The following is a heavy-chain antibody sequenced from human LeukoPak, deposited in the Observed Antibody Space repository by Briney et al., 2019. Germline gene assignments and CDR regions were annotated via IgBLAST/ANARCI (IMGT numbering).Heavy chain of an antibody. V-gene: IGHV5-51*01. Sequence: GESLKISCKTSGYSFNSYWIGWVRQMPGKGLEWMGIILPGDADTRSSPSFQGQVTISADRSITTAYLQWSSLRASATVMYYCARRLKISQGGTTDYWGQGTLVTVSS. J-gene: IGHJ4*02. D-gene: IGHD1-1*01. CDR3: ARRLKISQGGTTDY. CDR1: GYSFNSYW. CDR2: ILPGDADT.